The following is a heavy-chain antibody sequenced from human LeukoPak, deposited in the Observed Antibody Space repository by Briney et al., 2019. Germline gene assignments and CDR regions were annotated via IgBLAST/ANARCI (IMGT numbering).Heavy chain of an antibody. V-gene: IGHV4-30-4*08. Sequence: PSQTLSLTCTVSGGSISSGDYYWSWLRQPPGKGLEWIGYIYYSGNTYYNPSLKSRVTISVDTSKNQFSLKLSSVTAADTAVYYCARGVGMVTDDYWGQGTLVTVSS. D-gene: IGHD5-18*01. CDR1: GGSISSGDYY. CDR2: IYYSGNT. J-gene: IGHJ4*02. CDR3: ARGVGMVTDDY.